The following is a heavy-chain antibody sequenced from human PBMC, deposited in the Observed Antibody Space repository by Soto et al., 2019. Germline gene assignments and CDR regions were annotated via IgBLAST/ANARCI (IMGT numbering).Heavy chain of an antibody. CDR3: ANIWGSYRYYYIDV. Sequence: SETLSLTCTVSGCSISSYYWSWIRQPTGKGLEWIGSIYYSGSTYCNPSLKSRVTISVDTSKNQFSLKLSSVTAADTAVYYCANIWGSYRYYYIDVWGKGTTVTVSS. CDR1: GCSISSYY. J-gene: IGHJ6*03. D-gene: IGHD3-16*01. V-gene: IGHV4-59*05. CDR2: IYYSGST.